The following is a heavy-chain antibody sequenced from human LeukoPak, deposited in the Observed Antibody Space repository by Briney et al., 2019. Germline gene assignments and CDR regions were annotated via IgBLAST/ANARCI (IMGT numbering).Heavy chain of an antibody. CDR3: AKGSSYGSEAGD. D-gene: IGHD3-10*01. CDR2: IDSSSSTI. Sequence: SGGSLRLSCAASGFTFSSYSMNWVRQAPGKGLEWVSYIDSSSSTIYYADSVKGRFTISRDNAKNSLYLQMNSLRAEDTAVYYCAKGSSYGSEAGDWGQGTLVTVSS. V-gene: IGHV3-48*01. CDR1: GFTFSSYS. J-gene: IGHJ4*02.